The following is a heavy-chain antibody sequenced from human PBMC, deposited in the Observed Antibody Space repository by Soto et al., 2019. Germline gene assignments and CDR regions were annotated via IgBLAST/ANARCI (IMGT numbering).Heavy chain of an antibody. CDR2: IPQEGSDG. CDR3: ARDQLILPAHDFFYGSDV. D-gene: IGHD2-21*02. Sequence: GGSLRLSCEVSGFTLSMYSMTWVRQAPGKGLEWVAKIPQEGSDGHYVDSEKGRSTISRDNAKNSVYLQMNSLRAEDTAVYYCARDQLILPAHDFFYGSDVWGQGAKVTVSS. CDR1: GFTLSMYS. V-gene: IGHV3-7*03. J-gene: IGHJ6*02.